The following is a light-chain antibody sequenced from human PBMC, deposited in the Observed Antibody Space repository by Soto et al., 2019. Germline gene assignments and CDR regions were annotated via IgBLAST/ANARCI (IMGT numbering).Light chain of an antibody. CDR2: EVS. Sequence: QSVLTQPASVSGSPGQSITISCTGTSSDVGGYNYVSWYQHNPGKAPKLMIYEVSNRPSGVSNRVSGSKSGNTASLGISGLQAEDLADDYCSPYTTSYTQVFGGGTKLTVL. J-gene: IGLJ3*02. CDR3: SPYTTSYTQV. CDR1: SSDVGGYNY. V-gene: IGLV2-14*01.